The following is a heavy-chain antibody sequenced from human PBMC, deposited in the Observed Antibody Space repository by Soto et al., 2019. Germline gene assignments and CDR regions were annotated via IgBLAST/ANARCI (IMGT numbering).Heavy chain of an antibody. CDR1: GFTFSSYG. CDR3: ARGGFGYSYGDDAFDI. J-gene: IGHJ3*02. D-gene: IGHD5-18*01. V-gene: IGHV3-33*01. CDR2: IWYDGSNK. Sequence: QVQLVESGGGVVQPGRSLRLSCAASGFTFSSYGMHWVRQAPGKGLEWVAVIWYDGSNKYYADSVKGRFTISRDNSNKALYLQMNSLVAEDTAVYYCARGGFGYSYGDDAFDIWGQGTMVTVSS.